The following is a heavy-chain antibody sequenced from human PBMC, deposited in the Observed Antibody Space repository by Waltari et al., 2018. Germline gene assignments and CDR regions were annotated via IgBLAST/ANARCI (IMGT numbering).Heavy chain of an antibody. D-gene: IGHD6-19*01. J-gene: IGHJ4*02. CDR1: GYSISSGYY. V-gene: IGHV4-38-2*02. CDR3: ARDEWLVPFEY. CDR2: IYHDGTT. Sequence: QVQLQESGPGLVKPSETLSLTCTVSGYSISSGYYWGWIRQPPGKGLEWIGYIYHDGTTYYNPSLKSRVTISVDTSKNQFSLRLSSVTAADTAVYYCARDEWLVPFEYWGQGTLVTVSS.